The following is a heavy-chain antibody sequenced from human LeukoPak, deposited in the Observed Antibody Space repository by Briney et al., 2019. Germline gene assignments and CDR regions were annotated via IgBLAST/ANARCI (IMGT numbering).Heavy chain of an antibody. CDR3: ARRFCSGYCYFDY. J-gene: IGHJ4*02. V-gene: IGHV4-39*01. Sequence: AGGSLRLSCAASGFTFSSYSMNWVRQPPGKGLEWIGSIYYSGSTYYNPSLKSRVTISVDTSKNQFSLKLSSVTAADTAVYYCARRFCSGYCYFDYWGQGTLVTVSS. D-gene: IGHD3-3*01. CDR1: GFTFSSYSMN. CDR2: IYYSGST.